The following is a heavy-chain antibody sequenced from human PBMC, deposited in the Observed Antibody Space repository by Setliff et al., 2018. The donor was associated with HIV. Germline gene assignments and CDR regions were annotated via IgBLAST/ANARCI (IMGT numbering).Heavy chain of an antibody. CDR2: IYYTEIT. CDR1: GGSISSGGYY. D-gene: IGHD5-12*01. CDR3: AREGVGYNPFYYYGMDV. V-gene: IGHV4-31*03. Sequence: PSETLSLTCTVSGGSISSGGYYWSWIRQHPGKGPEWIGHIYYTEITYYNPSLRSRLTISLDTSKNQFSLKLSSVTAADTAVYFCAREGVGYNPFYYYGMDVWGQGTTVTVSS. J-gene: IGHJ6*02.